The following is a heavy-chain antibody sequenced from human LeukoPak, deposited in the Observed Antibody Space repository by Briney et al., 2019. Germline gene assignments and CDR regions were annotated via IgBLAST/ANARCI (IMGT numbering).Heavy chain of an antibody. V-gene: IGHV3-30*04. CDR2: ISYDGSNK. CDR1: GFTFSSYA. D-gene: IGHD2-21*02. J-gene: IGHJ4*02. CDR3: ARSNVVVTAKLDY. Sequence: GGSLRLSCAASGFTFSSYALHWVRQAPGKGLEWGAVISYDGSNKYYADSVKGRFTISRDNSKNTLYLQMNSLRAEDTAVYYCARSNVVVTAKLDYWGQGTLVTVSS.